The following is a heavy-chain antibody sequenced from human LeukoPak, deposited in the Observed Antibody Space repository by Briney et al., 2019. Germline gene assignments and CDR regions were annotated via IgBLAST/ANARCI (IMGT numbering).Heavy chain of an antibody. D-gene: IGHD3-10*01. CDR3: ARALPITMVRSYYYYYGMDV. CDR1: GGSISSGGYY. Sequence: PSETLSLTCTVSGGSISSGGYYWSWIRQHPGKGLEWIGYIYYSGSTYYNPSLKSRVTISVDTSKNQFSLKLSSVTAAETAVYYCARALPITMVRSYYYYYGMDVWGQGTTVTVSS. J-gene: IGHJ6*02. V-gene: IGHV4-31*03. CDR2: IYYSGST.